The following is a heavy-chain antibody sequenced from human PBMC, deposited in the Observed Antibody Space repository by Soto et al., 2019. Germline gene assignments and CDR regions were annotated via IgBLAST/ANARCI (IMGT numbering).Heavy chain of an antibody. CDR1: GFTFSEYS. D-gene: IGHD3-9*01. J-gene: IGHJ5*02. CDR3: VKVSTFYDILTGYYSTNFFDP. Sequence: GGSLRLSCSASGFTFSEYSMHWVRQAPGKGLQYVSTISSDGDITYYADSVKGRFTISRDNSKNTLYLQMNSLRPEDTAVYYCVKVSTFYDILTGYYSTNFFDPWGQGTLVTVYS. CDR2: ISSDGDIT. V-gene: IGHV3-64D*06.